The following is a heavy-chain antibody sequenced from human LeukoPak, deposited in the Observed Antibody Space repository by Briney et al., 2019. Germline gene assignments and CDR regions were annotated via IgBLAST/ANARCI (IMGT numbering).Heavy chain of an antibody. Sequence: SETLSLTCTVSGGSISSGDYYWSWIRQPPGKGLEWIGYIYYSGSTYYNPSLKSRVTISVDTSKNQFSLKLSSVTAADTAVYYCALIVVVPAAVKRLHDYWGQGTLVTVSS. D-gene: IGHD2-2*01. V-gene: IGHV4-30-4*08. CDR1: GGSISSGDYY. CDR3: ALIVVVPAAVKRLHDY. J-gene: IGHJ4*02. CDR2: IYYSGST.